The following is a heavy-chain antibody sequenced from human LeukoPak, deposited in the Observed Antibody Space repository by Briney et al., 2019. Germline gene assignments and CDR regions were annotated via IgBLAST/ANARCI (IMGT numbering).Heavy chain of an antibody. CDR2: ISTDGSTI. CDR1: GFTFSTFW. D-gene: IGHD3-10*01. CDR3: ARAGSFRFDY. Sequence: GGSLRLSCATSGFTFSTFWMHWVRQAPGKGLVWVSRISTDGSTINYAGSVKGRFTISRDDAKNTLYLQMNDLRAEDTAVYYCARAGSFRFDYWGQGTLVTVSS. J-gene: IGHJ4*02. V-gene: IGHV3-74*01.